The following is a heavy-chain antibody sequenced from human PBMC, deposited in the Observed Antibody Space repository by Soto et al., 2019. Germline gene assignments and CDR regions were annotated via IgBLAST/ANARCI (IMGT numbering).Heavy chain of an antibody. CDR2: IRQDGTET. J-gene: IGHJ4*02. Sequence: EAQLVESGGGLVQPGGSLRLSCAASGFTFSTYWMNWVRQAPGRGLEWLASIRQDGTETHYVDSVKGRFTISRDNTKNSLFLQMNNQRADDTAVYYCVGGAGWELDYWGQGTLVTVSS. V-gene: IGHV3-7*03. CDR3: VGGAGWELDY. D-gene: IGHD1-26*01. CDR1: GFTFSTYW.